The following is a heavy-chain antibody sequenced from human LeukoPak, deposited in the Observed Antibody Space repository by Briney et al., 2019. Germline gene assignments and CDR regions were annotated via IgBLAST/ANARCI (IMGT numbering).Heavy chain of an antibody. Sequence: SETLSLTRAVYGGSFSGYYWSWIRQPPGKGLEWIGEINHSGSTNYNPSLKSRVTISVDTSKNHFSLKLSSVTAADTAVYYCARSPDYDSTGYDYWGQGTLVTVSS. V-gene: IGHV4-34*01. CDR1: GGSFSGYY. D-gene: IGHD3-22*01. CDR2: INHSGST. J-gene: IGHJ4*02. CDR3: ARSPDYDSTGYDY.